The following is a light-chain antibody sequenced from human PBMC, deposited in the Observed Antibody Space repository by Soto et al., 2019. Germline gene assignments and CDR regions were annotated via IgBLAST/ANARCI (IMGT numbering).Light chain of an antibody. CDR1: QSIGTW. Sequence: IQVTHSPSTLSASVGDRVTITCWASQSIGTWLAWYQQKPGKAPKLLIFDASTLESGVPSRFSGSGSGTDFTLTISSLQPDDFATYYCQQYSDSSGAFGQGTKVDTK. J-gene: IGKJ1*01. CDR3: QQYSDSSGA. CDR2: DAS. V-gene: IGKV1-5*01.